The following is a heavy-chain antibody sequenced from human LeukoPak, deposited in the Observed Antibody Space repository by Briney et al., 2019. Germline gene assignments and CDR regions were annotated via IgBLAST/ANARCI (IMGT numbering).Heavy chain of an antibody. J-gene: IGHJ4*02. CDR1: PDSTTSNF. CDR2: IHRSGST. CDR3: AREIVGGFNPGAY. D-gene: IGHD1-14*01. V-gene: IGHV4-4*02. Sequence: PSETLSLTCTVSPDSTTSNFWSWVRQPPGKGLEWIGEIHRSGSTNYNPSLQSRVTISIDRSKNQIALELSSVTAADTAVYYCAREIVGGFNPGAYWGQGTLVTVSS.